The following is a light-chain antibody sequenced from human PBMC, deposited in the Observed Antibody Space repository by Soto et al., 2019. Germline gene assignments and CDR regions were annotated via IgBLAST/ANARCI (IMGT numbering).Light chain of an antibody. Sequence: KMTQSPSSLSASVGDRVTITCRASQSIRRYLNWYQQKPGKAPKVLIYAASNLQSGVPSRFSGSGSGTDFTLTISNLQPEDFATYYCQQSYSIPRPFG. CDR1: QSIRRY. CDR3: QQSYSIPRP. J-gene: IGKJ2*01. CDR2: AAS. V-gene: IGKV1-39*01.